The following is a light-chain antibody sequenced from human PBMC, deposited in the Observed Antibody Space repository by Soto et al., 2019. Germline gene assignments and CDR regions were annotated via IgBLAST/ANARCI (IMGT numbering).Light chain of an antibody. Sequence: DIVMTQSPDSLAVSPGERVDLSCRASQSVNSDLAWYQQKPGQAPRLLIYGATTRATGIPARFSGSGSGTDFTLNISTVEPEDSAVYYCQRYGRSPTWTFGQGTKVDIK. J-gene: IGKJ1*01. CDR2: GAT. CDR1: QSVNSD. CDR3: QRYGRSPTWT. V-gene: IGKV3-20*01.